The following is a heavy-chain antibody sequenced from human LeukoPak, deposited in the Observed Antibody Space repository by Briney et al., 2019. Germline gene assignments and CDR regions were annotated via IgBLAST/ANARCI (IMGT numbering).Heavy chain of an antibody. V-gene: IGHV1-2*02. Sequence: ASVKVSCKASGYTFTGYYMHWVRQAPGQGPEWVGWINPNSGGTNYAQKFQGRVTMTRDTSISTAYMELSRRRSDDTAVYYCARAKVLRYFDWFLGYWGQGTLVTVSS. D-gene: IGHD3-9*01. J-gene: IGHJ4*02. CDR1: GYTFTGYY. CDR2: INPNSGGT. CDR3: ARAKVLRYFDWFLGY.